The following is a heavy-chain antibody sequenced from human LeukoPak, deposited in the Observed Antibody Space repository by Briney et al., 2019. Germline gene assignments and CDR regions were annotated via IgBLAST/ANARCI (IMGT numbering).Heavy chain of an antibody. Sequence: DSVKGRFTISRDNSKNTLYLQMNSLRGEDTALYYCARDLVGVLDYWGQGTLVTVSS. D-gene: IGHD1-26*01. V-gene: IGHV3-30*07. J-gene: IGHJ4*02. CDR3: ARDLVGVLDY.